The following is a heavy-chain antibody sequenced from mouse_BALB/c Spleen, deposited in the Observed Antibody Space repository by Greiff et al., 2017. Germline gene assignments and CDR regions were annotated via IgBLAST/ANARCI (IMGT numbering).Heavy chain of an antibody. CDR3: APIFFDV. Sequence: QVQLQQSGAELAKPGASVKMSCKASGYTFTSYWMHWVKQRPGQGLEWIGYINPSTGYTEYNQKFQGKATITADTSSNTAYLQLSSLTSEDTAVYYCAPIFFDVWGAGTTVTVSS. J-gene: IGHJ1*01. CDR2: INPSTGYT. CDR1: GYTFTSYW. V-gene: IGHV1-7*01.